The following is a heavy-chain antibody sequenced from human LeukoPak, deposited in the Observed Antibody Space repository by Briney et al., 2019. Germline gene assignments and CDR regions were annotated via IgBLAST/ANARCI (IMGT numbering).Heavy chain of an antibody. CDR1: GGSIGSGYY. D-gene: IGHD2-21*02. CDR3: TRDIGDFVSDF. J-gene: IGHJ4*02. Sequence: SETLSLTCTVSGGSIGSGYYWAWIRQPPGKGLEWIGSIHYSGTTHYNPSLQSRVTISADTSKNQFALDLRSVTAADTAVYYCTRDIGDFVSDFWGQGTLVTVSS. CDR2: IHYSGTT. V-gene: IGHV4-39*02.